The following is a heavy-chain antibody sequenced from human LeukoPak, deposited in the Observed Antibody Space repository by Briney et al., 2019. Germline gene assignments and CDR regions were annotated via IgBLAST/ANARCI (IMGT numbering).Heavy chain of an antibody. D-gene: IGHD4-23*01. J-gene: IGHJ4*02. Sequence: PSETLSLTCTVSGGSISSGSYYWSWIRQPAGKGLEWIGRIYTSGSTNYNPSLKSRVTISVDTSKNQFSLKLSSVTAADTAVYYCAREAYGGNPSPYFDYWGQGTLVTVSS. CDR2: IYTSGST. CDR3: AREAYGGNPSPYFDY. V-gene: IGHV4-61*02. CDR1: GGSISSGSYY.